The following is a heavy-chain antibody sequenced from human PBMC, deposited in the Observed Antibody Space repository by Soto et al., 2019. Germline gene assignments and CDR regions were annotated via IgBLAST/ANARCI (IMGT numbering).Heavy chain of an antibody. CDR3: VKDVRPYSSSWSCFDY. V-gene: IGHV3-64D*06. CDR2: ISSNGGST. CDR1: GFTFSTYA. J-gene: IGHJ4*02. D-gene: IGHD6-13*01. Sequence: HPGGSLRLCCSASGFTFSTYAMHWVRQAPGKGLEFVSVISSNGGSTYYADSVKGRFTISRDNSKNTLHLQMSSLRAEDTAMYYCVKDVRPYSSSWSCFDYWGQGT.